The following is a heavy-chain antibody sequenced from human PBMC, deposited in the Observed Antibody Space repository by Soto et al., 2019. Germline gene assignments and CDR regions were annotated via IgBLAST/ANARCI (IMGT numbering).Heavy chain of an antibody. J-gene: IGHJ4*02. D-gene: IGHD5-12*01. CDR3: TKNSAYALDY. V-gene: IGHV4-4*02. CDR1: RYSINNNNW. Sequence: SETLSLTCDVSRYSINNNNWWSWVRQPPGGGLEWIGELHHGGSTNYNPSLESGVTFSVDISKNQFFLKLSSVTAADTAVYYCTKNSAYALDYWGQGTLVTVSS. CDR2: LHHGGST.